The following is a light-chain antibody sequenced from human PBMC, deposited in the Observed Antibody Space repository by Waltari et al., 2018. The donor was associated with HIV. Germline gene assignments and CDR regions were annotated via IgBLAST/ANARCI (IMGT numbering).Light chain of an antibody. CDR2: DVS. CDR1: SSDVGGYNY. CDR3: CSYAGTSTWV. J-gene: IGLJ3*02. Sequence: QSALTQPASVSGSPGQSITISCTGTSSDVGGYNYVSWYQQHPGKAPKRMIYDVSKRPSGVSIRFSGSKSGNTASLTISGLQAEDEADYYCCSYAGTSTWVFGGGTQLTVL. V-gene: IGLV2-23*02.